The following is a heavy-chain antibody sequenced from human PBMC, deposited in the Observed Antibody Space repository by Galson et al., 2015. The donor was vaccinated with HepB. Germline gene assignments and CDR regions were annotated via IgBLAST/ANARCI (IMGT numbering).Heavy chain of an antibody. CDR3: ARIVPRSGWSGSYFDS. J-gene: IGHJ4*02. CDR1: GFSLSTSEMC. Sequence: PALVKPTQTLILTCTFSGFSLSTSEMCVSWVRQPPGKALEWLARIDWDDDEFYSTSLKTRLTISKDTSKNQVVLTMTNVDPVDTATYYCARIVPRSGWSGSYFDSWGQGILVTVSS. CDR2: IDWDDDE. D-gene: IGHD6-19*01. V-gene: IGHV2-70*18.